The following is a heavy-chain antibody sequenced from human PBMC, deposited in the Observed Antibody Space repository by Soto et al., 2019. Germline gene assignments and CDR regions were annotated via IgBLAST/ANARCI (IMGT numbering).Heavy chain of an antibody. CDR1: GFTFSSYG. V-gene: IGHV3-33*06. J-gene: IGHJ6*02. CDR3: AKGWIQLWSRSYSSSWYYGYGMDV. CDR2: IWYDGSNK. D-gene: IGHD5-18*01. Sequence: SGGSLRLSCAASGFTFSSYGMHWVRQAPGKGLEWVAVIWYDGSNKYYADSVKGRFTISRDNSKNTLYLQMNSLRAEDTAVYYCAKGWIQLWSRSYSSSWYYGYGMDVWGQGTTVTVSS.